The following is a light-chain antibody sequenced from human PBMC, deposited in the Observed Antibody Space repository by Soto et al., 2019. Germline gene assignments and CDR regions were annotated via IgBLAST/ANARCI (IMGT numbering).Light chain of an antibody. V-gene: IGLV2-14*01. J-gene: IGLJ1*01. CDR3: TSYTATSTYV. CDR1: SSDVGYYNY. CDR2: EVS. Sequence: QSALTQPASVSGSPGQSITISCTGTSSDVGYYNYVSWYQQHPGKAPKLMIYEVSNRPSGVSNRFSGSKSGNMASLTISGLQAEDEADYYCTSYTATSTYVFGTGTKLTVL.